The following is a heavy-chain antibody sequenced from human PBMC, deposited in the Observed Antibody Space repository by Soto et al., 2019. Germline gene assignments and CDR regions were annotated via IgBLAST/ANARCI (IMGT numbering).Heavy chain of an antibody. J-gene: IGHJ6*02. CDR2: INPNSGGT. D-gene: IGHD1-7*01. Sequence: ASVKVSCKASGYTFTDYYMHWVRQAPGQGLEWMGWINPNSGGTNYAQTFQGRVTMTRDTSISTAYMELGRLRSDDTAVYYCARKLELRGSYYYYYDMDVWGQGTTVTVSS. CDR1: GYTFTDYY. CDR3: ARKLELRGSYYYYYDMDV. V-gene: IGHV1-2*02.